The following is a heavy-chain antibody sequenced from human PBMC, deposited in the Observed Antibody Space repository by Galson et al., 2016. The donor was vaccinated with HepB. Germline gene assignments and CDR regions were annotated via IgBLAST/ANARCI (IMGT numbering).Heavy chain of an antibody. CDR2: IYYSGRA. D-gene: IGHD4-17*01. CDR3: AARGGAYGDYDPFDY. Sequence: ETLSLTCTVSGGSISSSNHYWGWLRQPPGKGLEWIGNIYYSGRADYNPSLKSRVTISVDTSKNQFSLKLSSVTAADTAVYYCAARGGAYGDYDPFDYWGQGTLVTVSS. CDR1: GGSISSSNHY. V-gene: IGHV4-39*07. J-gene: IGHJ4*02.